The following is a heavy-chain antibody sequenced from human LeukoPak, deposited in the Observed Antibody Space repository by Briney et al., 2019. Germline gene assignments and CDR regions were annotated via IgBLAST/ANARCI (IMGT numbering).Heavy chain of an antibody. J-gene: IGHJ4*02. CDR1: GYSFTKYW. CDR3: VRLFRSWSDGGVDQ. V-gene: IGHV5-51*01. CDR2: IYPGDSDT. D-gene: IGHD6-13*01. Sequence: GESLKISCKASGYSFTKYWIGWVRQMPGKGLEWMGIIYPGDSDTRYSPSSQDQVTISADKSISTAYLQWSSLQASDTAIYYCVRLFRSWSDGGVDQWGQGTLVTVSS.